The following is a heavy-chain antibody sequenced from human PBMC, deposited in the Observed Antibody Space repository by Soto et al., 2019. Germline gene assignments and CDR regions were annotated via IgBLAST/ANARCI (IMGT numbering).Heavy chain of an antibody. V-gene: IGHV3-33*01. CDR1: GFTFSSYG. J-gene: IGHJ1*01. Sequence: GSLRLSCAASGFTFSSYGMHWVRQAPGKGLEWVAVIWYDGSNKYYADSVKGRFTISRDNSKNTLYLQMNSLRAEDTAVYYCARDQWYSSSWPVQYFQHWGQGTLVTVSS. CDR3: ARDQWYSSSWPVQYFQH. CDR2: IWYDGSNK. D-gene: IGHD6-13*01.